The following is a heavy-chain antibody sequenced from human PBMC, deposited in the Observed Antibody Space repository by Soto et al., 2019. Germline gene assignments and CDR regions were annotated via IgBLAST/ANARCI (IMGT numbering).Heavy chain of an antibody. Sequence: EVQLVESGGGLVQPGRSLRLSCAASGFTFDDYAMHWVRQAPGKGLEWVSGISWNSGSIGYADSVKGRFTISRDNAKNSLYLQMNSLRAEDTALYYCAKDGREDFTHYMDVWGKGTTVTVSS. CDR3: AKDGREDFTHYMDV. CDR1: GFTFDDYA. J-gene: IGHJ6*03. D-gene: IGHD1-26*01. CDR2: ISWNSGSI. V-gene: IGHV3-9*01.